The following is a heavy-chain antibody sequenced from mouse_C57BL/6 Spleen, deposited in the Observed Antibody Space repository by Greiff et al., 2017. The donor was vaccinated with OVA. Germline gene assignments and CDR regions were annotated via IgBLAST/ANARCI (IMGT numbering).Heavy chain of an antibody. CDR3: VRHEWEEGFDY. Sequence: GGGLVQPKGSLKLSCAASGFSFNTYAMNWVRQAPGKGLEWVARIRSKSNNYATYYADSVKDRFTISRDDSESMLYLQMNNLKTEDTAMYYCVRHEWEEGFDYWGQGTTLTVSS. CDR2: IRSKSNNYAT. J-gene: IGHJ2*01. CDR1: GFSFNTYA. D-gene: IGHD1-3*01. V-gene: IGHV10-1*01.